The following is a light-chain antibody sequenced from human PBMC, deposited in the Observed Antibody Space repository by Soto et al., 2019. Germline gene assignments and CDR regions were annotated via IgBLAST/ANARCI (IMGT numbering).Light chain of an antibody. CDR3: AAWDDSLNGYV. Sequence: QSALTQPPSVSGAPRQRVSISCSGATSNIGNNAVNWYQQLPGKAPKLLIYFDDLMPSGVSDRFSGSKSGTSASLAISGLQSEDEADYYCAAWDDSLNGYVFGTGTKVTV. CDR1: TSNIGNNA. J-gene: IGLJ1*01. V-gene: IGLV1-36*01. CDR2: FDD.